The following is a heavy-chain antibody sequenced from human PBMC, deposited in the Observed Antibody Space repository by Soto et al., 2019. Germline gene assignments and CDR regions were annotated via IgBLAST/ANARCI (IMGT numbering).Heavy chain of an antibody. CDR2: INPSGGST. V-gene: IGHV1-46*03. Sequence: ASVKVSCKASGYTFTSYYMHWVRQAPGQGLEWMGIINPSGGSTSYAQKFQGRVTMTRDTSTSTVYMELSSLRSEDTAVYYCAAAPGDHYYYYGMDVWGQGTTVTVSS. J-gene: IGHJ6*02. CDR3: AAAPGDHYYYYGMDV. CDR1: GYTFTSYY. D-gene: IGHD2-21*02.